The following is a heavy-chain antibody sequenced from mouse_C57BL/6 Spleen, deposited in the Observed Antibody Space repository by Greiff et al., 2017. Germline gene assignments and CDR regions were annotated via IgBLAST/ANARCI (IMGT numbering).Heavy chain of an antibody. J-gene: IGHJ3*01. Sequence: QVQLKQSGAELVKPGASVKMSCKASGYTFTSYWITWVKQRPGQGLEWIGDIYPGSGSTNYNEKFKSKATLTVDTSSSTAYMQLSSLTSEDSAVYYCAPIYYDYDRFAYWGQGTLVTVSA. CDR3: APIYYDYDRFAY. V-gene: IGHV1-55*01. CDR1: GYTFTSYW. D-gene: IGHD2-4*01. CDR2: IYPGSGST.